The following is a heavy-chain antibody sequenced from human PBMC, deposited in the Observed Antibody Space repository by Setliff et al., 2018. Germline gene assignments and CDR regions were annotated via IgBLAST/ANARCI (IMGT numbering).Heavy chain of an antibody. V-gene: IGHV3-7*03. D-gene: IGHD3-3*02. CDR3: ARDGLGAFSLRSMDV. Sequence: PGGSLRLSCSASGFIFNNFWMSWVRQAPGKGLEWVANINQRESAKLYVDSVKGRFTISRDNAENSLYLQMTSLRAEDTAVYYCARDGLGAFSLRSMDVWGKGTTVTVSS. CDR1: GFIFNNFW. CDR2: INQRESAK. J-gene: IGHJ6*04.